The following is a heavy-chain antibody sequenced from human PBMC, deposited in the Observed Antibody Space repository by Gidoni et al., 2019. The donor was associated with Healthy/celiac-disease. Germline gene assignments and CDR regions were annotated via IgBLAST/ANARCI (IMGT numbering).Heavy chain of an antibody. CDR2: ISYDGSNK. Sequence: QVQLVESGGGVVQPGRSLRFSCAASGFTFSSYGMHWVRQAPGKGLEWVAVISYDGSNKYYADSVKGRFTISRDNSKNTLYLQMNSLRAEDTAVYYCAKTYNGDYALDFDYWGQGTLVTVSS. V-gene: IGHV3-30*18. J-gene: IGHJ4*02. CDR1: GFTFSSYG. D-gene: IGHD4-17*01. CDR3: AKTYNGDYALDFDY.